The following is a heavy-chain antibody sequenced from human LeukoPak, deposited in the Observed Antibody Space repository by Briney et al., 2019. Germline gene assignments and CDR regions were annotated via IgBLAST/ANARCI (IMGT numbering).Heavy chain of an antibody. CDR2: INPNSGGT. Sequence: ASVTVSCKASGYTFTGYYMHWVRQAPGQGLEWMGWINPNSGGTNYAQKFQGRVTMTRDTSISTAYMELSRLRSDDTAVYYCARDLLGCSSTSCSPQKYYYYYYMDVWGKGTTVTVSS. CDR1: GYTFTGYY. J-gene: IGHJ6*03. D-gene: IGHD2-2*01. V-gene: IGHV1-2*02. CDR3: ARDLLGCSSTSCSPQKYYYYYYMDV.